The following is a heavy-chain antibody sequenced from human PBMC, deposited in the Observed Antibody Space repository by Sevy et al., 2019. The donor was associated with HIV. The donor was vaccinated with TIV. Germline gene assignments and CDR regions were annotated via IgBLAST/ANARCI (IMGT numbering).Heavy chain of an antibody. V-gene: IGHV4-39*01. CDR1: GGSISSSSYY. CDR3: ARQRGGSRSFKPFDY. J-gene: IGHJ4*02. D-gene: IGHD6-13*01. CDR2: ISYSGST. Sequence: SETLSLTCTVSGGSISSSSYYWGWIRQPPGKGLEWIGSISYSGSTYYNPSLKSRVTISVDTSKNQFSLKLSSVTAADTAVYYCARQRGGSRSFKPFDYWGQGTLVTVSS.